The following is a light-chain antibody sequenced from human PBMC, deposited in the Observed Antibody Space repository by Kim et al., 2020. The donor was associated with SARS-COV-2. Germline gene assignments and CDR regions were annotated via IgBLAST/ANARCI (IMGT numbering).Light chain of an antibody. J-gene: IGLJ2*01. CDR2: YDD. CDR3: QAWDSSTAA. V-gene: IGLV3-1*01. CDR1: KLGDKY. Sequence: SVSPGQTASITCSGDKLGDKYAFWYQQKPGQTPVLVIYYDDKRPSEIPERFSGSTSGNTATLTISGTQTMDEASYFCQAWDSSTAAFGGGTQLTVL.